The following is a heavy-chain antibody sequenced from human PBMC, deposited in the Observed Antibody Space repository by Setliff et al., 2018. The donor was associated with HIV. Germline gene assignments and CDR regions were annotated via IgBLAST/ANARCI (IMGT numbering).Heavy chain of an antibody. CDR3: ARAFCSSASCYGGGDAFDI. J-gene: IGHJ3*02. CDR1: GGSISSGGYY. D-gene: IGHD2-2*01. Sequence: PSETLSLTCTVSGGSISSGGYYWSWIRQHPGRGLEWIGYIYYSGNTYYNPSLKSRLTISVETSKNHFSLKLSSVTAADTAVYYCARAFCSSASCYGGGDAFDIWGQGTMVTVSS. V-gene: IGHV4-31*03. CDR2: IYYSGNT.